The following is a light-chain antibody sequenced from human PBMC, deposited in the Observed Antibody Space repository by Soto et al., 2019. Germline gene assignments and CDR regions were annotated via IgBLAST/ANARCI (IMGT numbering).Light chain of an antibody. CDR1: SGDVGTYDY. CDR3: NSYLTTIVA. Sequence: QSALTQPASVSGSLGQSITISCTGTSGDVGTYDYVSWYQQHPGKAPKLLIFDVSSRPSGISDRFSGSKSGNTASLTISGLQSEDESDYSCNSYLTTIVAFGGGTKLTVL. V-gene: IGLV2-14*03. CDR2: DVS. J-gene: IGLJ2*01.